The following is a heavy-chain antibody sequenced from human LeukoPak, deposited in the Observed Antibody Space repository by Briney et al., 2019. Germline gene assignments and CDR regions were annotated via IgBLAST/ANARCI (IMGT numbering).Heavy chain of an antibody. V-gene: IGHV4-34*01. CDR1: GGSFSGYY. CDR2: INDSGST. D-gene: IGHD6-13*01. CDR3: ARGPYSSSWYYYSFYMDV. J-gene: IGHJ6*03. Sequence: SETLSLTCAVYGGSFSGYYWSWIRQPPGKGLEWIGEINDSGSTNYNPSLKSQVTMSVDTSKNQIPLKLTSVTTARPAVYYCARGPYSSSWYYYSFYMDVWVKGTTVTVSS.